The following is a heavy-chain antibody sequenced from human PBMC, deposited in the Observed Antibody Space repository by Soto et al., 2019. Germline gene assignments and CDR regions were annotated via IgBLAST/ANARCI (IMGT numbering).Heavy chain of an antibody. J-gene: IGHJ4*02. CDR3: AKDKEGLRYFDWPQFDY. Sequence: GGSLRLSCAASGFTFSSYAMSWVRQAPGQGLEWVSAISGSGGSTYYADSVKGRFTISRDNSKNTLYLQMNSLRAEDTAVYYCAKDKEGLRYFDWPQFDYWGQGTLVTVSS. V-gene: IGHV3-23*01. CDR1: GFTFSSYA. D-gene: IGHD3-9*01. CDR2: ISGSGGST.